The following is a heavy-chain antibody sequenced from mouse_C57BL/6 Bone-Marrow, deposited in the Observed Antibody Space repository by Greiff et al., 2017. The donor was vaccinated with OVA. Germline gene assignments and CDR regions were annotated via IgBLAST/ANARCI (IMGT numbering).Heavy chain of an antibody. CDR2: INPNNGGT. V-gene: IGHV1-22*01. J-gene: IGHJ2*01. Sequence: VQLQQSGPELVKPGASVKMSCKASGYTFTDYNMHWVKQSHGKSLEWIGYINPNNGGTSYNQKFKGKATLTVNKSSSTAYMELRSMTSEDSAVYYGASAYGNSGYYFDYWGQGTTLTVSS. CDR3: ASAYGNSGYYFDY. CDR1: GYTFTDYN. D-gene: IGHD2-1*01.